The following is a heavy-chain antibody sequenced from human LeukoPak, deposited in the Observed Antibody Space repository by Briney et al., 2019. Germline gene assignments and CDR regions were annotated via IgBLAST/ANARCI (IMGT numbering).Heavy chain of an antibody. V-gene: IGHV3-48*01. J-gene: IGHJ3*02. CDR1: GFTFSSYS. CDR2: ISSSSTI. CDR3: ARGLVPAAKDAWFAFDI. Sequence: GGSLRLSCAASGFTFSSYSMNWVRQAPGKGLEWVSYISSSSTIYYADSVKGRFTISRDNAKNSLYLQMNSLRAEDTAVYYCARGLVPAAKDAWFAFDIWGQGTMVTVSS. D-gene: IGHD2-2*01.